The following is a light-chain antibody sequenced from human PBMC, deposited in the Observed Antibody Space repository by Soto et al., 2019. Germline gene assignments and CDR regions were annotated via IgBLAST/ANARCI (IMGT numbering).Light chain of an antibody. J-gene: IGKJ1*01. CDR1: QSVSNNY. CDR2: GAS. V-gene: IGKV3-20*01. CDR3: QQYGSSLRT. Sequence: EIVLTQSPGTLSLSPGERATLSCRASQSVSNNYLAWYQQKPGQGPRLLIYGASSRATGIPDRFSGSGSGTDFTLTISRLEPEDFAVYYCQQYGSSLRTFGQGTKVDIK.